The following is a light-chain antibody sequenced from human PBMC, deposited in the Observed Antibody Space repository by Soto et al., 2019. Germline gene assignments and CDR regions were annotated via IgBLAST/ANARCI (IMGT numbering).Light chain of an antibody. CDR1: QNFSSNY. V-gene: IGKV3-20*01. CDR3: QQFDNSLLT. CDR2: GAS. Sequence: IVVGQDRATLSVSQSESATLSCRARQNFSSNYLAWYQQRPGQAPRLLIYGASSRDTGIPDRFSGSGSGTEFTFTISRLEPEDFAVYYCQQFDNSLLTFGGGTKVDIK. J-gene: IGKJ4*01.